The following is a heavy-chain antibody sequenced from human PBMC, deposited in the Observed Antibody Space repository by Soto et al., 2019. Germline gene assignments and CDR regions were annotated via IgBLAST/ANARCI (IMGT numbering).Heavy chain of an antibody. CDR3: ARGFPLLYQLGSFWFDP. CDR1: GGSISSGDYY. V-gene: IGHV4-30-4*01. J-gene: IGHJ5*02. D-gene: IGHD2-2*01. Sequence: SETLSLTCTVSGGSISSGDYYWSWIRQPPGKGLEWIGYIYYSGSTYYNPSLKSRVTISVDTSKNQFSLKLSSVTAADTAVYYCARGFPLLYQLGSFWFDPWGQGTLVTVSS. CDR2: IYYSGST.